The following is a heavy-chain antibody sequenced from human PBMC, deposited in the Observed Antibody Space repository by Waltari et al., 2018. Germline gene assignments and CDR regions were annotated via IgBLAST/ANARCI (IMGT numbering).Heavy chain of an antibody. CDR3: ARVYCSSTSCFYYYGMDV. V-gene: IGHV1-69*01. D-gene: IGHD2-2*01. J-gene: IGHJ6*02. CDR2: IIPIFGTA. CDR1: GGTFRSYA. Sequence: QVQLVQSGAEVQKPGSSVKVSCKASGGTFRSYAISWVRQAPGQGLEWMGGIIPIFGTANYAQKFQGRVTITADESTSTAYMELSSLRSEDTAVYYCARVYCSSTSCFYYYGMDVWGQGTTVTVSS.